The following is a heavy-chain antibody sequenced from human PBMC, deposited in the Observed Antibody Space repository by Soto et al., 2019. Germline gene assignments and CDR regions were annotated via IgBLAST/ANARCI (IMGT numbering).Heavy chain of an antibody. D-gene: IGHD3-22*01. CDR1: GGTFSSYA. V-gene: IGHV1-69*13. Sequence: SVKVSCKASGGTFSSYAISWVRQAPGQGLEWMGGIIPIFGTANYAQKFQGRVTITADESTSTAYMELSSLRSEDTAVYYCARDVAPYYYDSSGNYYFDYWGQGTLVTVS. CDR3: ARDVAPYYYDSSGNYYFDY. CDR2: IIPIFGTA. J-gene: IGHJ4*02.